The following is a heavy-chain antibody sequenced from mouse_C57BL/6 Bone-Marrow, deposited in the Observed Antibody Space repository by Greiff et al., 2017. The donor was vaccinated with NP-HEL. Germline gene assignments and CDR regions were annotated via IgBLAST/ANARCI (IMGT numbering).Heavy chain of an antibody. V-gene: IGHV1-54*01. CDR3: ARGGYYYGRGDAMDY. Sequence: QVQLKQSGAELVRPGTSVKVSCKASGYAFTNYLIEWVKQRPGQGLEWIGVINPGSGGTNYNEKFKGKATLTADKSSSTAYMQLSSLTSEDSAVYFCARGGYYYGRGDAMDYWGQGTSVTVSS. J-gene: IGHJ4*01. D-gene: IGHD1-1*01. CDR1: GYAFTNYL. CDR2: INPGSGGT.